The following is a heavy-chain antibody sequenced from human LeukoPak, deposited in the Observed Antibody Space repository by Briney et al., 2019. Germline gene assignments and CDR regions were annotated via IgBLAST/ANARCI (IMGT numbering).Heavy chain of an antibody. J-gene: IGHJ6*02. CDR2: IYSGGDT. CDR1: GFTFSSHA. V-gene: IGHV3-53*01. Sequence: GGSLRLSCVASGFTFSSHAMSWVRQAPGKGLEWVSLIYSGGDTYYADSVKGRYTISRDNSKNTLYLQMNSLRAEDTAVYYCAREMRGNYFYYYGMDVWGQGTTVTVSS. D-gene: IGHD3-10*01. CDR3: AREMRGNYFYYYGMDV.